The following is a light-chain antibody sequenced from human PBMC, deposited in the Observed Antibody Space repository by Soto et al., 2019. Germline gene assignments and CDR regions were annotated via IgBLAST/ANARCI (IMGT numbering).Light chain of an antibody. V-gene: IGKV3-11*01. J-gene: IGKJ5*01. CDR3: QQRSNWPVT. CDR1: QSVSSY. Sequence: EIVLTQSPATLSLARWERPTLSRRASQSVSSYLAWYQQKPGQAPRLLIYDASNRATGIPARFSGSGSGTDFTLTISSLEPEDFAVYYCQQRSNWPVTFGQGTRLEI. CDR2: DAS.